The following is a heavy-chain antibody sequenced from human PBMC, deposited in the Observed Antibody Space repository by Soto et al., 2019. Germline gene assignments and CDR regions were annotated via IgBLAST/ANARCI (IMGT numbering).Heavy chain of an antibody. J-gene: IGHJ5*02. CDR3: ARLVGAAAGRFDP. Sequence: QEQLVESGGGVVQPGTSLRLSCVASGFTFNSYGMHWVRQAPGKGLEWVAAIWFDGSDKYYADSVKGRFTISRDNSKNTLYLQMNSLRAEDTGVYYCARLVGAAAGRFDPWGHGTLVIVSS. CDR2: IWFDGSDK. CDR1: GFTFNSYG. D-gene: IGHD6-13*01. V-gene: IGHV3-33*01.